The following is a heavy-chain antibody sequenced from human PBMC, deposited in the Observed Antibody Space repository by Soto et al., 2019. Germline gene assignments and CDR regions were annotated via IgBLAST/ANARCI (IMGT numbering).Heavy chain of an antibody. D-gene: IGHD2-15*01. CDR2: MNPNSGDT. CDR1: GYAFTSYD. J-gene: IGHJ4*02. CDR3: ARALGGGNVSFDC. V-gene: IGHV1-8*01. Sequence: QVQLVQSGAEVKKPGASVKVSCKASGYAFTSYDINWVRQATGQGLEWMGWMNPNSGDTGYVEKFQGRVTMTRDTSITTAYLELSSLRSEDTAVYYCARALGGGNVSFDCWGQRTLVTVCS.